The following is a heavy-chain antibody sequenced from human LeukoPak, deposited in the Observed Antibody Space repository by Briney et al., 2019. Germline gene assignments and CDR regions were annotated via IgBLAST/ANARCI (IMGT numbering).Heavy chain of an antibody. Sequence: GGSLRLSCAASGFTFSSYAMHWVCQAPGKGLEWVAVISYDGSNKYYADSVKGRFTISRDNSKNTLYLQMNSLRAEDTAVYYCVRAADGVVVVAALDYWGQGTLVTVSS. V-gene: IGHV3-30-3*01. CDR3: VRAADGVVVVAALDY. D-gene: IGHD2-15*01. CDR1: GFTFSSYA. J-gene: IGHJ4*02. CDR2: ISYDGSNK.